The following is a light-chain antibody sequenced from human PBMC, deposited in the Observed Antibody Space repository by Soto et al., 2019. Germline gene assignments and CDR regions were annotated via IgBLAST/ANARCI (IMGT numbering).Light chain of an antibody. Sequence: QAVVTQPASVSGSPGQSITISCTGTSSDVGGYNYVSWYQQHPGKAPKLMIYEVSNRPSGVSNRFSGSKSGNTASLTISGLQAEDEADYYCSSYTSSSTSPRVVFGGGTKLTVL. J-gene: IGLJ2*01. CDR1: SSDVGGYNY. V-gene: IGLV2-14*01. CDR2: EVS. CDR3: SSYTSSSTSPRVV.